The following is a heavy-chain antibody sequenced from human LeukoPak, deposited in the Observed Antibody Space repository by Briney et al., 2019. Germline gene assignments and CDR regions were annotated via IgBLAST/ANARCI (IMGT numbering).Heavy chain of an antibody. CDR1: GYTFTNYD. J-gene: IGHJ4*02. Sequence: ASVKVSCKASGYTFTNYDINWVRQATGQGLEWMGWMNPNSGNTGYAQKFQGRVAITRNTSISTAYMELSSLRSEDTAVYYCARGSWGVIDYWGQGTLLTVSS. CDR2: MNPNSGNT. V-gene: IGHV1-8*03. CDR3: ARGSWGVIDY. D-gene: IGHD3-10*01.